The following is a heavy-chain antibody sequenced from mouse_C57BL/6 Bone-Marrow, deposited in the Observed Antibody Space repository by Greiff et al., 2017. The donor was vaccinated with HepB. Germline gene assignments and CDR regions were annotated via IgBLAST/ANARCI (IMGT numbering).Heavy chain of an antibody. V-gene: IGHV1-82*01. CDR3: AVYGNYDY. D-gene: IGHD2-1*01. CDR2: IYPGDGDT. CDR1: GYAFSSSW. Sequence: VQGVESGPELVNPGASVKISCKASGYAFSSSWMNWVKQRPGKGLEWIGRIYPGDGDTNYNGKFKGKATLTAYKSSSTAYMQLSSLTSEDSAVYFCAVYGNYDYWGQGTTLTVSS. J-gene: IGHJ2*01.